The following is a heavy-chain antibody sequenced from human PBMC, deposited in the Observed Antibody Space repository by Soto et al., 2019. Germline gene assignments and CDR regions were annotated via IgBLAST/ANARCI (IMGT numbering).Heavy chain of an antibody. D-gene: IGHD3-10*01. Sequence: QVQLVQSGAEVKKPGSSVKVPCKASGGTFSSYTISWVRQAPGQGLEWMGRIIPILGIANYAQKFQGRVTITADKSTSTAYMELSSLRSEDTAVYYCASDSTMVRGAILRGDAFDIWGQGTMVTVSS. CDR2: IIPILGIA. J-gene: IGHJ3*02. CDR1: GGTFSSYT. CDR3: ASDSTMVRGAILRGDAFDI. V-gene: IGHV1-69*02.